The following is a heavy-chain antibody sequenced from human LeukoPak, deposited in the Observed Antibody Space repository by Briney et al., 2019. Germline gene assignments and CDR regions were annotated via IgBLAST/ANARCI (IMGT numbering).Heavy chain of an antibody. D-gene: IGHD3-22*01. J-gene: IGHJ4*02. Sequence: SETLSLTCTVSGGSISSSSYYWGWIRQPPGKGLEWIGSIYYSGSTYYNPSLKSRVTISVDTSKNQFSLKLSSVTAADTAVYYCARQKPYYYDSSGYFLFDYWGQGTLVTVSS. CDR1: GGSISSSSYY. CDR2: IYYSGST. V-gene: IGHV4-39*01. CDR3: ARQKPYYYDSSGYFLFDY.